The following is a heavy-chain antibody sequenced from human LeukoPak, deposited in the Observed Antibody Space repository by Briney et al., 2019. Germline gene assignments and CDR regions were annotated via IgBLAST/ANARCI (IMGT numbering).Heavy chain of an antibody. V-gene: IGHV4-30-4*08. CDR2: IYYSGST. CDR3: VRWGDYGDYAYAFDI. Sequence: SETLSLTCTVSGGSISSSSYYWGWIRQPPGEGLEWIGYIYYSGSTYYNPSLKSRVTISVDTSKNQFSLKLSSVTAADTAVYYCVRWGDYGDYAYAFDIWGQGTMVTVSS. J-gene: IGHJ3*02. CDR1: GGSISSSSYY. D-gene: IGHD4-17*01.